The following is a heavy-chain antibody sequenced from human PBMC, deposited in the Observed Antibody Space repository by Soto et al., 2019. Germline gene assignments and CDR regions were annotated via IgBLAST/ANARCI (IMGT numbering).Heavy chain of an antibody. V-gene: IGHV3-11*01. CDR3: ARDPVEYCSGGSCYFPVFDY. J-gene: IGHJ4*02. Sequence: QVQLVESGGGLVKPGGSLRLSCAASGFTCSDYYMSWIRQAPGKGLEWVSYISSSGSTIYYADSVKGRFTISRDNAKNSLYLQMNSLRAEDTAVYYCARDPVEYCSGGSCYFPVFDYWGQGTLVTVSS. CDR1: GFTCSDYY. CDR2: ISSSGSTI. D-gene: IGHD2-15*01.